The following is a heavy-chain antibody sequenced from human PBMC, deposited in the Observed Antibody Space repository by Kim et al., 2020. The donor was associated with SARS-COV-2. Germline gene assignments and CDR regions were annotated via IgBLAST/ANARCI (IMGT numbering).Heavy chain of an antibody. CDR3: AGDKGPLYYYYYGMDV. Sequence: SETLSLTCTVSGGSISSYYWSWIRQPPGKGLEWIGYIYYSGSTKYNPSLKSRVTISVDTSQNQFSLKLSSVTAADTAVYYCAGDKGPLYYYYYGMDVWGQGTTVTVSS. CDR2: IYYSGST. J-gene: IGHJ6*02. CDR1: GGSISSYY. V-gene: IGHV4-59*01.